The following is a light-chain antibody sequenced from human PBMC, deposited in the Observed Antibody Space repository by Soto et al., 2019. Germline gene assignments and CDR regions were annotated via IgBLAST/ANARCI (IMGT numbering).Light chain of an antibody. V-gene: IGKV1-5*01. J-gene: IGKJ1*01. CDR3: QHYNSYWT. Sequence: DIQMTQSPSTLSASVGDRVTITCRASQSLSSWLAWYQQKPRKAPKLLIYDASSLESGVPSRFSGSGSGTEFTLTISSLQPDDFATYYCQHYNSYWTFGQGTKVDIK. CDR1: QSLSSW. CDR2: DAS.